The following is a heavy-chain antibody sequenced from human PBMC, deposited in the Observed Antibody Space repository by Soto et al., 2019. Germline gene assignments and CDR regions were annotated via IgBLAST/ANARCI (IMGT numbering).Heavy chain of an antibody. CDR3: ARERSYYGSGSYGSPWAGAFDI. Sequence: GASVKVSCKASGGTFSNYAITWVRQAPGQGLEWLGRIIPIFGTRDYAQKFQGRVTMTADTSTSTAYMELSRLRSDDTAVYYCARERSYYGSGSYGSPWAGAFDIWGQGTMVTVSS. D-gene: IGHD3-10*01. CDR1: GGTFSNYA. V-gene: IGHV1-69*06. J-gene: IGHJ3*02. CDR2: IIPIFGTR.